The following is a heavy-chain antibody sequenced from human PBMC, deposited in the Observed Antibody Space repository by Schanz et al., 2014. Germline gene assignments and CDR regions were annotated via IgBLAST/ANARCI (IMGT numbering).Heavy chain of an antibody. CDR2: ISYDGSNK. J-gene: IGHJ6*02. D-gene: IGHD3-3*01. V-gene: IGHV3-30*18. CDR1: GFTFSNYG. Sequence: QVQLVESGGGVVQPGRSLRLSCAASGFTFSNYGMHWVRQSPGKGLEWVAVISYDGSNKYYADSVKGRFTISRDNSKNTLYLQMNSLRAEDTAVYYCAKAFWSDNYSHYYGMDVWGQGTLVTVSS. CDR3: AKAFWSDNYSHYYGMDV.